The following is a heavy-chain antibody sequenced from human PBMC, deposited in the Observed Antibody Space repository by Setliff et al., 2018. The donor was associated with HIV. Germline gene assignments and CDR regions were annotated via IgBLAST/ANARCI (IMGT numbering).Heavy chain of an antibody. J-gene: IGHJ3*02. Sequence: ASVKVSCTASGYTFSSYEISWVRQAPGQGLEWMGRIRTSNGYTNYAQKLQGRVTVTTDTSTSTAYMELRGLRSDDTAVYYCARGGSYWGDAFDIWGQGTMVTVSS. D-gene: IGHD1-26*01. CDR2: IRTSNGYT. CDR1: GYTFSSYE. CDR3: ARGGSYWGDAFDI. V-gene: IGHV1-18*01.